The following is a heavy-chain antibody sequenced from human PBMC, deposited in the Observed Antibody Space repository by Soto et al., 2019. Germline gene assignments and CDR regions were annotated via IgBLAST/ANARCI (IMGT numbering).Heavy chain of an antibody. D-gene: IGHD3-22*01. CDR3: ARDPLTYYYDSSGWASGAFDI. Sequence: RASVKVSCKASGGTFSSYAISWVRQAPGQGLEWMGGIIPIFGTANYAQKFQGRVTITADESTSTAYMELSSLRSEDTAVYYCARDPLTYYYDSSGWASGAFDIWGQGTMVTVSS. CDR2: IIPIFGTA. J-gene: IGHJ3*02. V-gene: IGHV1-69*13. CDR1: GGTFSSYA.